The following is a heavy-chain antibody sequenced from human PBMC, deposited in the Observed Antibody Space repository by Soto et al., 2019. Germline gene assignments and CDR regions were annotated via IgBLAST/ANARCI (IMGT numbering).Heavy chain of an antibody. CDR3: ARDKINGLFDY. CDR2: IKYSGTT. V-gene: IGHV4-39*07. CDR1: GGSISSSRCH. J-gene: IGHJ4*02. Sequence: SETLSLTCTVSGGSISSSRCHWGWIRQPPGKGLEWIASIKYSGTTFYNPSLKSRVTISVDTSKNQFSLKLTSVTAADTAVYYCARDKINGLFDYWGQGTLVTVSS. D-gene: IGHD2-8*01.